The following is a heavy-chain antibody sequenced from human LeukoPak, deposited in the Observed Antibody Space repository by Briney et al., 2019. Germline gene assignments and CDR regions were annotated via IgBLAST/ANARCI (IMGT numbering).Heavy chain of an antibody. Sequence: KASQTLSLTCTVSGGSISSGNYYWSWIRQPAGKGLEWIGHIYISGSANYNPSLMSRVTISLDTSKNQFSLKLSSATAADTAVYYCARAYRYSSGWGRYYYYYMDVWGKGTTVTISS. D-gene: IGHD6-19*01. CDR1: GGSISSGNYY. V-gene: IGHV4-61*09. CDR2: IYISGSA. CDR3: ARAYRYSSGWGRYYYYYMDV. J-gene: IGHJ6*03.